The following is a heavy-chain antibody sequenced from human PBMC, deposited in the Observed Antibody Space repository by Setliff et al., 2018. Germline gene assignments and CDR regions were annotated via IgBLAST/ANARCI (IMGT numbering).Heavy chain of an antibody. D-gene: IGHD4-4*01. CDR1: GGYIARSYFY. CDR2: MYYSGKT. V-gene: IGHV4-39*01. CDR3: SRGPSKVQFDT. J-gene: IGHJ5*02. Sequence: PSETLSLTCTVSGGYIARSYFYWGWIRQSPGKGLEWIGTMYYSGKTFYMPSLQSRVTISADTSTNQLSLKLSSVTAADTAVYYCSRGPSKVQFDTWGRGIQVTV.